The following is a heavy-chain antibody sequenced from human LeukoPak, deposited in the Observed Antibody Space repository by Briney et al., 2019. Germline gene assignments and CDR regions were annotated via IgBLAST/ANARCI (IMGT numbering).Heavy chain of an antibody. CDR1: GFTFSSYG. CDR3: ARGAYQLLRGYSYGHFDY. V-gene: IGHV3-23*01. D-gene: IGHD5-18*01. J-gene: IGHJ4*02. Sequence: GGSLRLSCAASGFTFSSYGTSWVRQAPGKGLEWVSTISGNGAKTYYADSVEGRFTISRDNSKNTLYLQMNSLRAEDTAVYYCARGAYQLLRGYSYGHFDYWGQGTLVTVSS. CDR2: ISGNGAKT.